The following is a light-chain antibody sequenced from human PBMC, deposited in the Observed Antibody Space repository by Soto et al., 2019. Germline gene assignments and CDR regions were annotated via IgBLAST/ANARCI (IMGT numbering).Light chain of an antibody. Sequence: IQMTQSPATLSSSLGDRDTITCRASQSISSWLAWYQQKPGKAPKLLIYDASSLESGVPSRFSGSGSGTDFTLTISSLQPEDFATYYCQQSYRTPRTFGQGTKVDIK. CDR3: QQSYRTPRT. J-gene: IGKJ1*01. CDR2: DAS. V-gene: IGKV1-5*01. CDR1: QSISSW.